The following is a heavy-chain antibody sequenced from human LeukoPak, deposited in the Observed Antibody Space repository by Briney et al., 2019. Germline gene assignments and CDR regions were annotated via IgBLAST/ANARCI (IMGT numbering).Heavy chain of an antibody. Sequence: PGGSLRLSCAASGFTFSSYWMHWVRQAPGKGLVWVSRINSDGSSTSYADSVKGRFTISRDNAKNTLYLQMNSLRAEDTAVYYCASGGNWNYGAFDIWGQGTMVTVSS. CDR1: GFTFSSYW. V-gene: IGHV3-74*01. D-gene: IGHD1-7*01. CDR3: ASGGNWNYGAFDI. CDR2: INSDGSST. J-gene: IGHJ3*02.